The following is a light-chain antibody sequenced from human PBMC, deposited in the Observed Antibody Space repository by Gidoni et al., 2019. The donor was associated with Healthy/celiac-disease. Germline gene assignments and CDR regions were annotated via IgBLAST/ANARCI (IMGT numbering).Light chain of an antibody. CDR3: QQCGSSPRDT. J-gene: IGKJ2*01. V-gene: IGKV3-20*01. CDR2: GAS. Sequence: EIVLTQSPGPLSLSPGERATLSCRASQSGGSSYLAWYKQKPGQAPRRLIYGASSRATGIPDRFSGSGSGTDFTLTISRLEPEDFEVYYCQQCGSSPRDTFGQGTRRESK. CDR1: QSGGSSY.